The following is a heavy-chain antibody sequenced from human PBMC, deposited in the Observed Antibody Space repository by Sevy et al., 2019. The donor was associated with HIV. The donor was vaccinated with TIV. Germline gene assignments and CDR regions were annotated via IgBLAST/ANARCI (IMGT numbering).Heavy chain of an antibody. Sequence: GGSLRLSCVASGFTFSDHYMEWVRQAPGKGLEWVGRTRNKADGYTTEYAASVKGGFTISRVESKISMYVKLNSLKTEDSAVYYCASHAGIAAAGRVFDYWGQGTLVTVSS. V-gene: IGHV3-72*01. CDR1: GFTFSDHY. CDR3: ASHAGIAAAGRVFDY. J-gene: IGHJ4*02. CDR2: TRNKADGYTT. D-gene: IGHD6-13*01.